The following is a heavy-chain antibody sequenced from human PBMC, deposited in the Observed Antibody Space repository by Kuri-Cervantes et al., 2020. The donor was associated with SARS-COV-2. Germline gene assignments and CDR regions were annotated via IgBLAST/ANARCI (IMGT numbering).Heavy chain of an antibody. Sequence: GGSLRLSCAASGFTVSSNYMSWVRQAPGKGLEWVSVIYSGGSTYYADSVKGRFTISRDNSKNTLYLQMYSLRAEDTAVYYCASTLIQDYFDYWGQGTLVTVSS. J-gene: IGHJ4*02. CDR1: GFTVSSNY. CDR2: IYSGGST. CDR3: ASTLIQDYFDY. V-gene: IGHV3-66*02. D-gene: IGHD2-8*01.